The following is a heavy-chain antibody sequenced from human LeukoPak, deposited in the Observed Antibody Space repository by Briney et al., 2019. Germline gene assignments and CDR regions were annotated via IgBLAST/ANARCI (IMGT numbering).Heavy chain of an antibody. J-gene: IGHJ4*02. CDR3: ARVEGSGSYYNVFDY. CDR2: INHSGST. V-gene: IGHV4-34*01. CDR1: GGSFSGYY. D-gene: IGHD3-10*01. Sequence: SETLSLTCAVYGGSFSGYYWSWIRQPPGKGLEWIGEINHSGSTNYNPSLKSRVTISVDTSKNQFSLKLSSVTAADTAVYYCARVEGSGSYYNVFDYWGQGTLVTVSS.